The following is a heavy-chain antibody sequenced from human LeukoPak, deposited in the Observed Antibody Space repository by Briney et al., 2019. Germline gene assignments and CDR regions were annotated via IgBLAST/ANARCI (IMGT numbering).Heavy chain of an antibody. J-gene: IGHJ5*01. Sequence: GGSLILSCAASGFTVSSNFMTWVRQAPGKGLEWVSVIQSGGSTYYADSVKGRFTISRDPSKNTLYLQMNSLRVEDTAAYYCARSSAGSFAWFDSWGQGTLVSVSS. CDR3: ARSSAGSFAWFDS. D-gene: IGHD1-26*01. CDR1: GFTVSSNF. CDR2: IQSGGST. V-gene: IGHV3-66*01.